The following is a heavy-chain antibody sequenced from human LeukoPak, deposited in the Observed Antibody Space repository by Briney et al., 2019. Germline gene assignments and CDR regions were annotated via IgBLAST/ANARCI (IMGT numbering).Heavy chain of an antibody. CDR1: GGSISSGAYY. CDR3: ARVSIQLGRPARFDP. D-gene: IGHD1-1*01. Sequence: SQTLSLTCTVSGGSISSGAYYWSWIRQHPEKGLEWIGYIYYSGSTYYNPSLKSRVTISVDTSNNQLSLRLSSVTAADTAVYYCARVSIQLGRPARFDPWGQGTLVTVSS. CDR2: IYYSGST. V-gene: IGHV4-31*03. J-gene: IGHJ5*02.